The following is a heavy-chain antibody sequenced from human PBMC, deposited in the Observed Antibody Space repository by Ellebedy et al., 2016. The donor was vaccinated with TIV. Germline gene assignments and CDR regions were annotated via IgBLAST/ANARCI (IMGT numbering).Heavy chain of an antibody. CDR1: GFTFKSYT. Sequence: GESLKISXAASGFTFKSYTMNCVRQAPGKGLEWVPSISPGSTYIYYADSVKGRFTISRDNAKNSVYLQMNSLRAEDTAVYYCARDASGSYYAEFVWFDPWGQGTLVTVSS. V-gene: IGHV3-21*01. J-gene: IGHJ5*02. D-gene: IGHD3-10*01. CDR3: ARDASGSYYAEFVWFDP. CDR2: ISPGSTYI.